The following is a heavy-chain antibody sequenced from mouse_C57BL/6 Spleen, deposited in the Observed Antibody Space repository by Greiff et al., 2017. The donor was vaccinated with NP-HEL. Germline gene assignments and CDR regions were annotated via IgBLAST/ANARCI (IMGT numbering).Heavy chain of an antibody. D-gene: IGHD1-1*01. Sequence: VKLMESGPGLVAPSQSLSITCTVSGFSLTSYGVHWVRQPPGKGLEWLVVIWSDGSTTYNSALKSRLSISKDNSKSQVFLKMNSLQTDDTAMYYCARHAPTTVVAPYYAMDYWGQGTSVTVSS. CDR3: ARHAPTTVVAPYYAMDY. CDR2: IWSDGST. J-gene: IGHJ4*01. V-gene: IGHV2-6-1*01. CDR1: GFSLTSYG.